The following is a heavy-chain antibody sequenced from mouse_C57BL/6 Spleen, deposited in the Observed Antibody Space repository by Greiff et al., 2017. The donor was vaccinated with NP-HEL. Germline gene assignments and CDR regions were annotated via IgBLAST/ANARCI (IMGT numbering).Heavy chain of an antibody. J-gene: IGHJ4*01. CDR2: IHPNSGST. Sequence: QVQLQQPGAELVKPGASVKMSCKASGYTFTSYWITWVKQRPGQGLEWIGMIHPNSGSTNYNEKFKSKATLTVDKSSSTAYMQLSSLTSEDSAVYYCAREGGYYYGSSSYYAMDYWGQGTSVTVSS. D-gene: IGHD1-1*01. V-gene: IGHV1-64*01. CDR1: GYTFTSYW. CDR3: AREGGYYYGSSSYYAMDY.